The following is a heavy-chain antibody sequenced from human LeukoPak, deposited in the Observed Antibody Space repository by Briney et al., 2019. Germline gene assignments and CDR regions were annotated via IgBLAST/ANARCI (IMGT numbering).Heavy chain of an antibody. CDR3: ARLLGSLLDY. D-gene: IGHD1-26*01. J-gene: IGHJ4*02. Sequence: SVKVSCKASGGTFSRFTISWVRQAPGQGFEWMGGITPIFGTANFAQKFQGRVSITADESTSTAFMELSSLRSEDTAVYYCARLLGSLLDYWGQGTLVTVSS. V-gene: IGHV1-69*01. CDR2: ITPIFGTA. CDR1: GGTFSRFT.